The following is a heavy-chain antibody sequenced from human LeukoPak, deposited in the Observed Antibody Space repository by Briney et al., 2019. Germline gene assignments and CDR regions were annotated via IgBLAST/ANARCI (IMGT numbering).Heavy chain of an antibody. D-gene: IGHD5-12*01. CDR1: GFTFSNFA. CDR3: AKCSYSGYIDAFDI. Sequence: GGSLRLSCAASGFTFSNFAMSWVRQAPGKGLEWVSGISGSGGGTYYADSVKGRFTISRDNSKNTLYLQLNSLRAEDTAVYYCAKCSYSGYIDAFDIWGQETLVTVSS. V-gene: IGHV3-23*01. CDR2: ISGSGGGT. J-gene: IGHJ3*02.